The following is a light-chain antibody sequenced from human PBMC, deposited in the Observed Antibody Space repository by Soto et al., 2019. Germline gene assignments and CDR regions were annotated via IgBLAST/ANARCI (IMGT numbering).Light chain of an antibody. CDR1: QSVSIS. Sequence: DVNMIQSRATLSAAKGDTVSITCRTSQSVSISLPWYQKRPGKATKVLIWTASTLQRGVPSRYSGSASGTEFTLTISSLQPDDFATYYCQPYNGYSTWTFGQGTNVGIK. J-gene: IGKJ1*01. CDR2: TAS. CDR3: QPYNGYSTWT. V-gene: IGKV1-5*01.